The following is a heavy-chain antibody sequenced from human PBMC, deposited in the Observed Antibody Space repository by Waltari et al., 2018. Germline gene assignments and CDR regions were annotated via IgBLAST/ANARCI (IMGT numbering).Heavy chain of an antibody. Sequence: QLQLHESGPGLVKPSGTLSPVAAVSGDSISTSRYWSLVRQPPGKGLEGMGQVRGHGKTNYNPSFASRVTMSLDTSTYHFALKLTSATAADTALYYCARDRGRGLYLDTWGQGTLVTVSP. D-gene: IGHD1-1*01. CDR3: ARDRGRGLYLDT. V-gene: IGHV4-4*02. J-gene: IGHJ4*02. CDR2: VRGHGKT. CDR1: GDSISTSRY.